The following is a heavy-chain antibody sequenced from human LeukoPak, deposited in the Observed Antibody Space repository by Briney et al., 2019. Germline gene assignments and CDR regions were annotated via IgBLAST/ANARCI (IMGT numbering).Heavy chain of an antibody. CDR2: IIPIFGTA. D-gene: IGHD3-10*01. CDR1: GGTFSSYA. CDR3: ARQFYGSGSFSEYFQH. J-gene: IGHJ1*01. Sequence: SVKVSCKASGGTFSSYAISWVRQAPGQGLGWMGRIIPIFGTANYAQKFQGRVTITTDESTSTAYMELSSLRSEDTAVYYCARQFYGSGSFSEYFQHWGQGTLVTVSS. V-gene: IGHV1-69*05.